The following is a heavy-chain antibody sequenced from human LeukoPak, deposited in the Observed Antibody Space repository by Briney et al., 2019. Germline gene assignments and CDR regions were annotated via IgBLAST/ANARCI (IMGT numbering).Heavy chain of an antibody. CDR1: GYSFTSYW. CDR3: ARPDYDFWSGYSF. J-gene: IGHJ4*02. Sequence: GGPLKISCKGSGYSFTSYWIGWVRQMPGKGLDWIGIIYHGDSDTRYSPSFQGQVTISADKSISTAYLQWSSLKASDTAMYYCARPDYDFWSGYSFWGQGTLVTVSS. V-gene: IGHV5-51*01. D-gene: IGHD3-3*01. CDR2: IYHGDSDT.